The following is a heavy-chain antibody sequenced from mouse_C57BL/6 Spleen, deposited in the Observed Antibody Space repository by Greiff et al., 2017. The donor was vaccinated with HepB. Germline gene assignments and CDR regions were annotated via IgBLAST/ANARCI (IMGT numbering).Heavy chain of an antibody. V-gene: IGHV1-82*01. CDR3: ARTRNYARDY. CDR1: GYAFSSSW. J-gene: IGHJ4*01. CDR2: IYPGDGDT. Sequence: QVQLQQSGPELVKPGASVKISCKASGYAFSSSWMNWVKQRPGKGLEWIGRIYPGDGDTNYNGKFKGKATLTADKSSSTAYMQLSSLTSEDSAVYFCARTRNYARDYWGQGTSVTVSS.